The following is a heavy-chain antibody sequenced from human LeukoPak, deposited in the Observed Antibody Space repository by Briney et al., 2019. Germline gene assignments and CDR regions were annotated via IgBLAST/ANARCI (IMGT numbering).Heavy chain of an antibody. D-gene: IGHD6-19*01. CDR2: INAGNGNT. CDR1: GYTFTSYA. CDR3: ARGSAPGWEQWLVRERYDWYFDL. J-gene: IGHJ2*01. Sequence: ASVKVSCKASGYTFTSYAMHWVRQAPGQRLEWMGWINAGNGNTKYSQKFQGRVTITRDTSASTAYMGLSSLRSEDTAVYYCARGSAPGWEQWLVRERYDWYFDLWGRGTLVTVSS. V-gene: IGHV1-3*01.